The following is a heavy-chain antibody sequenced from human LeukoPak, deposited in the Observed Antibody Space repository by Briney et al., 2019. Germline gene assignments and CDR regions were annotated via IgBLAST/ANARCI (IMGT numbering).Heavy chain of an antibody. Sequence: GASVKVSCKASGYTFTGYYMHWVRQAPGQGLEWMGWINPNSGGTNYAQKFQGRVTMTRDTSISTAYMELSRLRSDDTAVYYCARDRDTAMAEYWFDPWGQGTLVTVSS. V-gene: IGHV1-2*02. J-gene: IGHJ5*02. D-gene: IGHD5-18*01. CDR2: INPNSGGT. CDR1: GYTFTGYY. CDR3: ARDRDTAMAEYWFDP.